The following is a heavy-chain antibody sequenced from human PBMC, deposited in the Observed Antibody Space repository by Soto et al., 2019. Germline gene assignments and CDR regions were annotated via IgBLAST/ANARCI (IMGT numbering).Heavy chain of an antibody. CDR3: XXXXGGTVAGFNWFDP. Sequence: ELFLQESGGDLVQPGGFLRLSCVASGXKFSMFGMNWVRQXPGKGLEWIAYISSSSATIIYGGSVEGRFTVSRDNAENSLFLQMKSLRDEDTXVYYCXXXXGGTVAGFNWFDPWGHGTPVTVST. V-gene: IGHV3-48*02. J-gene: IGHJ5*02. D-gene: IGHD6-19*01. CDR2: ISSSSATI. CDR1: GXKFSMFG.